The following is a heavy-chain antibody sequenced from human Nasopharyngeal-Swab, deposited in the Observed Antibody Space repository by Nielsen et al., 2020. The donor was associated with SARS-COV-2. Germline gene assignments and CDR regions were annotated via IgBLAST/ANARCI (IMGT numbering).Heavy chain of an antibody. V-gene: IGHV4-59*01. CDR2: IYYSGST. CDR1: GGPISSYY. J-gene: IGHJ6*03. CDR3: ERERKRGRGGEEGGEKKKKNNMDV. Sequence: SETLSLTCTVSGGPISSYYWSWIRQPPGKGLEWIGYIYYSGSTNYNPSLKSRVTISVDTPKNQFSLKLSSVTAADTAGEDGERERKRGRGGEEGGEKKKKNNMDVWGKGTTVTVSS. D-gene: IGHD3-16*01.